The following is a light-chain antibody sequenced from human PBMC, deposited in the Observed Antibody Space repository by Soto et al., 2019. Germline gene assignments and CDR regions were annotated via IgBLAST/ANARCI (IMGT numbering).Light chain of an antibody. Sequence: EIVLTQSPGTLSLSPGEGATLSCRASESVSSNYLAWYQQKPGQPPRLLIYGASSRATGIPDRFSGSWSGTDFTLIISRLEPEEFAVFYCQQYGTSPFTFGPGTKVDIK. J-gene: IGKJ3*01. CDR3: QQYGTSPFT. CDR2: GAS. V-gene: IGKV3-20*01. CDR1: ESVSSNY.